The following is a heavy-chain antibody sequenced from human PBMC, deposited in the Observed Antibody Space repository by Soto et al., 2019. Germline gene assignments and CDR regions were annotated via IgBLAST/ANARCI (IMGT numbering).Heavy chain of an antibody. Sequence: VQLVESGGGLIQPGGSLRLSCAASGFTVSNNHMTWVRQAAGKGLELVSFVHSGGSTSYADSVKGRFTISRDNSKNTLYLQIDSRRAEDTAIYYCAGRLTTAASLDYWGRGTLVTVSS. J-gene: IGHJ4*02. CDR1: GFTVSNNH. CDR2: VHSGGST. V-gene: IGHV3-53*01. CDR3: AGRLTTAASLDY. D-gene: IGHD3-16*01.